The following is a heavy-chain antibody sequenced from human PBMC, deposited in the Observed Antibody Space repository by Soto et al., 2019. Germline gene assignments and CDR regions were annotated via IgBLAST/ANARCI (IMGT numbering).Heavy chain of an antibody. CDR1: GFTFRSYG. V-gene: IGHV3-33*01. J-gene: IGHJ6*02. D-gene: IGHD3-3*01. Sequence: GGSLRLSCAASGFTFRSYGMHWVRQSPGKGLEWVATIWYDGSKKYYADSVKGRFTISRDNPKNTLYLQMNTLRAEDTAVYYCARDETLLDWLFPYAMDVWGQGTTVTVSS. CDR2: IWYDGSKK. CDR3: ARDETLLDWLFPYAMDV.